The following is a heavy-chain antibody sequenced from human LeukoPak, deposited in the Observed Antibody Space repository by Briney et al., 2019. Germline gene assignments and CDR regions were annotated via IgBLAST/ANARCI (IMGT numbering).Heavy chain of an antibody. D-gene: IGHD4-17*01. Sequence: GGSLRLSCAASGFTFSSYAMHWVREAPGKGLEWVAVISYDGSNKYYADSVKGRFTISRDNSKNTLYLQMNSLRAEDTAVYYCARDPGMTTYYFDYWGQGTLVTVSS. CDR3: ARDPGMTTYYFDY. CDR2: ISYDGSNK. CDR1: GFTFSSYA. V-gene: IGHV3-30-3*01. J-gene: IGHJ4*02.